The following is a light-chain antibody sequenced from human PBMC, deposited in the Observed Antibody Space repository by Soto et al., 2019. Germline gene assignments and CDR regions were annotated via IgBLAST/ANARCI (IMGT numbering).Light chain of an antibody. CDR2: GAS. J-gene: IGKJ4*01. Sequence: EIVLTQSPGTLSLSPGERATLSCSASQSVSSSYLAWYQQKPGQAPRLLIYGASTRATGIPARFSGGGSETDFTLTISSLQSEDFAVYYCQQYHNWPPLTFGGGTKVDIK. CDR3: QQYHNWPPLT. V-gene: IGKV3-15*01. CDR1: QSVSSSY.